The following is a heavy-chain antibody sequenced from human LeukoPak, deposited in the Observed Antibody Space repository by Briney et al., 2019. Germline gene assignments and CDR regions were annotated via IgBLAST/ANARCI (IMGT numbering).Heavy chain of an antibody. J-gene: IGHJ4*02. CDR3: ARGPSYCGNNCYYYFDS. V-gene: IGHV3-7*01. D-gene: IGHD2-21*01. Sequence: PGESLRLSCAASAFSFSGYWMSWVRQAPGKGLEWVANIKQDESEKHYVDSVRGRFTISRDNAKNSLYLQMNSLRAEDTAVYYCARGPSYCGNNCYYYFDSWGQGTLVTVSS. CDR1: AFSFSGYW. CDR2: IKQDESEK.